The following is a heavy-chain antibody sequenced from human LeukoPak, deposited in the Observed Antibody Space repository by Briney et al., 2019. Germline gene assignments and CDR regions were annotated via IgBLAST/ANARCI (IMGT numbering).Heavy chain of an antibody. Sequence: SETLSLTCAVYGGSFSGYYWSWIRQPPGKGLEWIGEINHSGSTNYNPSLKSRVTISVDPSKNQFSLKLSSVTAADTAVYYCAFGGVIGPDYWGQGTLVTVSS. CDR1: GGSFSGYY. CDR2: INHSGST. V-gene: IGHV4-34*01. D-gene: IGHD3-16*02. J-gene: IGHJ4*02. CDR3: AFGGVIGPDY.